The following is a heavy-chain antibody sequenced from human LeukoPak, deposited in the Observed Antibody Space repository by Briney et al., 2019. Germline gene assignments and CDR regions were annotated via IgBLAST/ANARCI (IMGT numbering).Heavy chain of an antibody. CDR2: IYSSGST. V-gene: IGHV4-59*01. J-gene: IGHJ4*02. CDR3: ARGAPIVVVPAALTYLDY. CDR1: GDSMTDYY. Sequence: SETLSLTCTVSGDSMTDYYWNWIWQPPGKGLEYIGYIYSSGSTNYNPSLKGRVTMSVDTSKNHFSLKLISVTAADTAVYYCARGAPIVVVPAALTYLDYWGQGTLVTVSS. D-gene: IGHD2-2*01.